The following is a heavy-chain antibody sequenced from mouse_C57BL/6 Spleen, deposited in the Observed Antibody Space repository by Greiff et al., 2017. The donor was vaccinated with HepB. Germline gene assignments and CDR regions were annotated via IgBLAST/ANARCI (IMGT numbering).Heavy chain of an antibody. CDR1: GFSLTSYG. J-gene: IGHJ4*01. Sequence: VQLQQSGPGLVQPSQRLSITCTVSGFSLTSYGVHWVRQSPGKGLEWLGVIWRGGSTDYNAAFISRLSISKDNSKSHVFFKMNSLQADDTAIYYCARDSDDGYYGAMDYWGQGTSVTVSS. V-gene: IGHV2-2*01. CDR2: IWRGGST. D-gene: IGHD2-3*01. CDR3: ARDSDDGYYGAMDY.